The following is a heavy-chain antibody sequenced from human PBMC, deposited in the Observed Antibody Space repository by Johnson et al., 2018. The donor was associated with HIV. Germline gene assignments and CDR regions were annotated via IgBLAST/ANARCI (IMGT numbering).Heavy chain of an antibody. V-gene: IGHV3-30-3*01. J-gene: IGHJ3*02. Sequence: VQLVESGGGVVQPGRSLRLSCVASGFTFSSYTMHWVRQAPGKGLEWVAVISYDGSNKYYVDSVKGRFTISRDNAKNSLSLQMDSLRAEDTAVYYCARDPELDYFDNRAFDIWGQGTMVTVSS. CDR1: GFTFSSYT. D-gene: IGHD3-22*01. CDR2: ISYDGSNK. CDR3: ARDPELDYFDNRAFDI.